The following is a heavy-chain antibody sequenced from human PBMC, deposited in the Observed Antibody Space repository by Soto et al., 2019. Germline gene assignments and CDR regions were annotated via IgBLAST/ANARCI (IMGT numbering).Heavy chain of an antibody. Sequence: QVQLVESGGGVVQPGRSLRLSCAASGFTFSSYAMHWVRQAPGKGLEGVAVISYDGSNKYYADSVKGRFTISRDNSKNTLYLQMNSLRAEDTAVYYCARPNRHYYYYGMDVWGQGTTVTVSS. J-gene: IGHJ6*02. CDR2: ISYDGSNK. V-gene: IGHV3-30-3*01. CDR3: ARPNRHYYYYGMDV. CDR1: GFTFSSYA. D-gene: IGHD7-27*01.